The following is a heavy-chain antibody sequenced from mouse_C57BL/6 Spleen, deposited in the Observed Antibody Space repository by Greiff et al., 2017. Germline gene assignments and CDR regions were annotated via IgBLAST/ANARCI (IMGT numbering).Heavy chain of an antibody. J-gene: IGHJ2*01. CDR3: SLGEGDY. V-gene: IGHV1-82*01. D-gene: IGHD4-1*01. CDR2: IYPGDGDT. Sequence: ESGPELVKPGASVKISCKASGYAFSSSWVNWVKQRPGKGLEWIGRIYPGDGDTNYNGKFKGKATLTADKSSSTAYMQLSSLTSEDSAVYFCSLGEGDYWGQGTTLTVSS. CDR1: GYAFSSSW.